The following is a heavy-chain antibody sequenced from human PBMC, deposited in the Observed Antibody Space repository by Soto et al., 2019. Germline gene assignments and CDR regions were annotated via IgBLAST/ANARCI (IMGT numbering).Heavy chain of an antibody. J-gene: IGHJ6*02. D-gene: IGHD6-19*01. Sequence: LSLTCAASGFTFSSYAMHWVRQAPGKGLEWVAVISYDGSNKYYADSVKGRLTISRDNSKNTLYLQMNSLRAEDMAVYYCARDWSRSSGWKYYYYYGMDVWGQGTTVTVSS. CDR2: ISYDGSNK. CDR3: ARDWSRSSGWKYYYYYGMDV. CDR1: GFTFSSYA. V-gene: IGHV3-30-3*01.